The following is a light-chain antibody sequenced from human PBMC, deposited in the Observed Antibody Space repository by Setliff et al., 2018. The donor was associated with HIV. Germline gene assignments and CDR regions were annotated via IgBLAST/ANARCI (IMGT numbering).Light chain of an antibody. CDR1: NSGVGAYNY. J-gene: IGLJ1*01. V-gene: IGLV2-11*01. CDR3: CSYAGTNTYI. Sequence: QSALTQPRSVSGSPGQSVTLSCTGSNSGVGAYNYVSWYQQYPDKAPKLIIFDVSKRPSGVPDRFSGSKSGDTASLTISGLQSEDEADYYCCSYAGTNTYIFGSGTKVTVL. CDR2: DVS.